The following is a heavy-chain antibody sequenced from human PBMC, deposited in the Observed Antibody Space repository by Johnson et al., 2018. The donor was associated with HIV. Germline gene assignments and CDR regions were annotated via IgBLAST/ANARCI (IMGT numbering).Heavy chain of an antibody. CDR1: GFTFSSYG. V-gene: IGHV3-33*01. CDR3: ARGGSTDLDYAFDI. D-gene: IGHD3-3*01. Sequence: QVQLVESGGGVVQPGRSLRLSCAASGFTFSSYGMHWVRQAPGKGLEWVAVIWYDGSNKYYVDSVKGRFTISRDNAKNSLSLQMNSLRAEDTAVYYLARGGSTDLDYAFDIWGQGTMVTVSS. CDR2: IWYDGSNK. J-gene: IGHJ3*02.